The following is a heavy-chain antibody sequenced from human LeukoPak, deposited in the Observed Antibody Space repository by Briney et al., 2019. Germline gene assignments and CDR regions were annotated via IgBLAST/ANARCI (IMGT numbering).Heavy chain of an antibody. Sequence: GASVKVSCKASGYTFTSYGISWVRQAPGQGLAWMGWINPNSGGTNYAQKFQGRVTMTRDTSISTAYMELSRLRSDDTAVYYCARGEARYSLDSWFDPWGQGTLVTVSS. D-gene: IGHD3-16*02. CDR1: GYTFTSYG. V-gene: IGHV1-2*02. J-gene: IGHJ5*02. CDR3: ARGEARYSLDSWFDP. CDR2: INPNSGGT.